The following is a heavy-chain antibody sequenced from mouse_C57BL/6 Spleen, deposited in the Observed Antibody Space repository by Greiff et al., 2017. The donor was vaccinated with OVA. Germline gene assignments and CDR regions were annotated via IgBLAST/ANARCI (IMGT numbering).Heavy chain of an antibody. V-gene: IGHV1-53*01. Sequence: QVQLQQPGTGLVKPGASVQLSCKASGYTFTSYWMHWVKQRPGQGLEWIGNINPSNGGTNYNEKFKSKATLTVDKSSSTAYMQLSSLTSEDSAVYYCARYNYDYDWFAYWGQGTLVTVSA. D-gene: IGHD2-4*01. J-gene: IGHJ3*01. CDR3: ARYNYDYDWFAY. CDR2: INPSNGGT. CDR1: GYTFTSYW.